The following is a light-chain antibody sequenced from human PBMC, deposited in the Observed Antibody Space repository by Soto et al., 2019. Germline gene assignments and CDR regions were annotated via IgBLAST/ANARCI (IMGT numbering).Light chain of an antibody. CDR3: AAWDDSLNGVV. V-gene: IGLV1-44*01. J-gene: IGLJ2*01. CDR1: SSNIGSNT. CDR2: SNN. Sequence: QSVLTQPPSASGTPGQSVTISCSGISSNIGSNTVNWYQQLPGTAPKLLIYSNNQRPSGVPDRFSGSKSGTSASLAISGLQSEDEADYFCAAWDDSLNGVVFGGGTKLTVL.